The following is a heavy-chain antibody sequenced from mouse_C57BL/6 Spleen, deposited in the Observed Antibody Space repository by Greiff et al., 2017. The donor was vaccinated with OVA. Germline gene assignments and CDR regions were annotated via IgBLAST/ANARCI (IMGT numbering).Heavy chain of an antibody. Sequence: QVQLQQSGAELVKPGASVKLSCKASGYTFTSYWMHWVKQRPGQGREWIGMIHPNSGSTNYNEKFKSKATLTVDKSSSTAYMQLSSLTSEDSAVYYCARYGYSYFDYWGQGTTLTVSS. CDR2: IHPNSGST. CDR3: ARYGYSYFDY. J-gene: IGHJ2*01. V-gene: IGHV1-64*01. D-gene: IGHD2-2*01. CDR1: GYTFTSYW.